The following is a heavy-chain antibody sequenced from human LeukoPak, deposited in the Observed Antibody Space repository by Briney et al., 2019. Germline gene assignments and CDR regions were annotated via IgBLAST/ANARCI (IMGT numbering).Heavy chain of an antibody. J-gene: IGHJ6*03. CDR1: GGTFSSYA. CDR3: ARGRKTASIYYYYMDV. CDR2: IIPIFGTA. V-gene: IGHV1-69*05. Sequence: SVKVSCKASGGTFSSYAISWVRQAPGQGPEWMGGIIPIFGTANYAQKFQGRVTITTDESTSTAYMELSSLRSEDTAVYYCARGRKTASIYYYYMDVWGKGTTVTVSS. D-gene: IGHD1-14*01.